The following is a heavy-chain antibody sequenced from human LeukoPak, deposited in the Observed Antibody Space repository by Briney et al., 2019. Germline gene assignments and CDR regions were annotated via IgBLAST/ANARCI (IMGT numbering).Heavy chain of an antibody. CDR3: ARLQGDIVVVPAAMQGWFDP. D-gene: IGHD2-2*01. CDR2: IYPGDSDT. CDR1: GYSFTSYW. J-gene: IGHJ5*02. Sequence: GESLKISCKGSGYSFTSYWIGLVRQMPGKGVEWMGIIYPGDSDTRYSPSFEGQVTISADKSISTAYLQWSSLKASDTAMYYCARLQGDIVVVPAAMQGWFDPWGQGTLVSVSS. V-gene: IGHV5-51*01.